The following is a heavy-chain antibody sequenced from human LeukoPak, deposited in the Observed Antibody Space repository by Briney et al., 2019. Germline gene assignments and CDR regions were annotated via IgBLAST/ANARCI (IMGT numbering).Heavy chain of an antibody. CDR1: GYTFTGYY. Sequence: ASVKVSCKASGYTFTGYYMHWARQAPGQGLEWMGWINPNSGGTNYAQKFQGRVTMTRDTPISTAYMELSRLRSDDTAVYYCATKGDYDKDFDYWGQGTLVTVSS. V-gene: IGHV1-2*02. J-gene: IGHJ4*02. CDR3: ATKGDYDKDFDY. D-gene: IGHD3-22*01. CDR2: INPNSGGT.